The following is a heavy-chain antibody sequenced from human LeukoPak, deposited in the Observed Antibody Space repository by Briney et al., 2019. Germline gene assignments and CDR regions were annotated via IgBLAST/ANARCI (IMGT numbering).Heavy chain of an antibody. CDR2: IIPIFGTA. V-gene: IGHV1-69*01. CDR3: ASVGRATMVRGYGMDV. J-gene: IGHJ6*02. CDR1: GGTFSSYA. Sequence: SVKVSCKASGGTFSSYAISWVRQAPGQGLEWMGGIIPIFGTANYAQKFQGRVTITADESTSTAYMELSSLRSEDTAVYYCASVGRATMVRGYGMDVWGQGTTVTVSS. D-gene: IGHD3-10*01.